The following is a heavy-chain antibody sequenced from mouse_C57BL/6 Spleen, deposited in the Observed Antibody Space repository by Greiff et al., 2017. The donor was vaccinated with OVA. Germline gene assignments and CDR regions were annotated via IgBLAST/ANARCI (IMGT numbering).Heavy chain of an antibody. V-gene: IGHV5-17*01. D-gene: IGHD2-3*01. CDR2: ISSGSSTI. Sequence: EVKLVESGGGLVKPGGSLKLSCAASGFTFSDYGMHWVRQAPEKGLEWVAYISSGSSTIYYADTVKGRFTISRDNAKNTLFLQMTSLRSEDTAMYYCARRDGYTGYFDYWGQGTTLTVSS. CDR3: ARRDGYTGYFDY. J-gene: IGHJ2*01. CDR1: GFTFSDYG.